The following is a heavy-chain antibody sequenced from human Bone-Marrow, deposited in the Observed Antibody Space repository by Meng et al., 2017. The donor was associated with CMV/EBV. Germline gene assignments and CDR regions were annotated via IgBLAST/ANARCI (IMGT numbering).Heavy chain of an antibody. D-gene: IGHD1-26*01. CDR1: GGTFSSYA. CDR2: IIPIFGTA. V-gene: IGHV1-69*05. Sequence: SVKVSCKASGGTFSSYAISWVRQAPGQGLEWMGGIIPIFGTANYAQKFQGRVTITTDESTGTAYMELSSLRSEDTAVYYCARGRLVGATPSAFDIWGQGTMVTVSS. CDR3: ARGRLVGATPSAFDI. J-gene: IGHJ3*02.